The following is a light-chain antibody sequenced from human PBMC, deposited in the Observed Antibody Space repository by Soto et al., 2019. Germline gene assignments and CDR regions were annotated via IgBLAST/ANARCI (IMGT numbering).Light chain of an antibody. Sequence: ETVMTQSPATLSVSPGERTTLSCRASQSVSSNLAWYQQRPGQAPRLLIYGVSTRATGIPARFSGSGSGTEFTLTISSLQSEDFAVYYCQEHYSAPPVAFGPGTKVDV. J-gene: IGKJ3*01. CDR2: GVS. CDR3: QEHYSAPPVA. CDR1: QSVSSN. V-gene: IGKV3-15*01.